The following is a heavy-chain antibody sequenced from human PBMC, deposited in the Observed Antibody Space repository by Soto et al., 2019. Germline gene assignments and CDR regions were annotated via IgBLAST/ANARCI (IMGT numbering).Heavy chain of an antibody. CDR1: GFTFSSYA. Sequence: GGSLRLSCAASGFTFSSYAMSWVRQAPGKGLEWVSTISGSGGSTYYADSVKGRFTISRDNSKNTLYLQMNSLRAEDTAVYYCAKDSRLLWFGELLPDYWGQGTLVTVSS. V-gene: IGHV3-23*01. D-gene: IGHD3-10*01. CDR2: ISGSGGST. J-gene: IGHJ4*02. CDR3: AKDSRLLWFGELLPDY.